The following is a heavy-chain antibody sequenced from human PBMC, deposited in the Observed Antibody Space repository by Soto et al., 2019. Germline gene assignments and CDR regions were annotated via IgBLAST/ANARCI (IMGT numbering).Heavy chain of an antibody. CDR3: ARDDLEYSRPPEGMDV. CDR1: GGTFSSYA. D-gene: IGHD6-6*01. J-gene: IGHJ6*02. CDR2: IIPIFGTA. Sequence: SVKVSCKASGGTFSSYAISWVRQAPGQGLEWMGGIIPIFGTANYAQKFQGRVTITADESTSTAYMELSSLRSEDTAVYYCARDDLEYSRPPEGMDVWGQGTTVTVSS. V-gene: IGHV1-69*13.